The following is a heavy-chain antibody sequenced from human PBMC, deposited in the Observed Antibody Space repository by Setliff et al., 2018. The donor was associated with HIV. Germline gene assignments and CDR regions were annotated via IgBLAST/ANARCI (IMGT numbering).Heavy chain of an antibody. V-gene: IGHV5-51*03. CDR1: GYSFSSYW. Sequence: PGESLKISSKGSGYSFSSYWIGWGRQMPGKGLEWMGIIYPGDSDTRYSPVFQGQVTISADKSISTAYLQCSSLKASDTAMYYCARLGGICSGGSCTALAYTMDVWGQGTTVTVSS. D-gene: IGHD2-15*01. CDR2: IYPGDSDT. J-gene: IGHJ6*02. CDR3: ARLGGICSGGSCTALAYTMDV.